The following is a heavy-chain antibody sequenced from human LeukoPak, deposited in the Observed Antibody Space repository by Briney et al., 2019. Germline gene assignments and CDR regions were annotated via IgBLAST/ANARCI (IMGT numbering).Heavy chain of an antibody. CDR3: ARRSYYDL. J-gene: IGHJ4*02. V-gene: IGHV3-7*01. CDR2: VKQDGSEK. Sequence: XRXXPGXGLEWVANVKQDGSEKYYVDSVKGRFTISRDNAKNSLYLQMNSLRAEDTAVYYCARRSYYDLWGQGTLVTASS.